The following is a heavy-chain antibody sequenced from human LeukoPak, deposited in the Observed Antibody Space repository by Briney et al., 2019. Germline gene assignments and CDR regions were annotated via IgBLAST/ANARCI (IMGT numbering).Heavy chain of an antibody. CDR3: ARVVYRATLPLGWFDP. D-gene: IGHD2-8*01. Sequence: SETLSLTCTVSGGSISSYYWSWIRQPAGKGLEWIGRIYTSGSTNYNPSLKSRVTMSVDTSKNQFSLKLSSVTAADTAVYYCARVVYRATLPLGWFDPWGQGTLVTVSS. V-gene: IGHV4-4*07. CDR1: GGSISSYY. CDR2: IYTSGST. J-gene: IGHJ5*02.